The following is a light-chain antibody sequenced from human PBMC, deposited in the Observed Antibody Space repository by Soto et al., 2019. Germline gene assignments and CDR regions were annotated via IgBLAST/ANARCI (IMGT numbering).Light chain of an antibody. CDR3: QHYGSLVLT. CDR2: GAS. J-gene: IGKJ4*01. CDR1: QSVSSTY. Sequence: EIVLTQSPGTLSLSPGERATLPCRASQSVSSTYLAWYQQKPGQAPRLLIYGASSRATGIPDRFSGSGSGTDSTLTISRLEPEDFAVYYCQHYGSLVLTFGGGTKVEIK. V-gene: IGKV3-20*01.